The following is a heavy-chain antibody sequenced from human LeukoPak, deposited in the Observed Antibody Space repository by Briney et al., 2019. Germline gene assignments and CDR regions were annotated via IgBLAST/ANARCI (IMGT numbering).Heavy chain of an antibody. D-gene: IGHD2-15*01. CDR3: ARDRYCSGGSCYLWGYYYYYGMDV. CDR1: GGSFSGYY. J-gene: IGHJ6*02. Sequence: NPSETLSLTCAVYGGSFSGYYWSWIRQPPGKGLEWIGEINHSGSTNYNPSLKSRVTISVDTSKNQFSLKLSSVTAADTAVYYCARDRYCSGGSCYLWGYYYYYGMDVWGQGTTVTVSS. CDR2: INHSGST. V-gene: IGHV4-34*01.